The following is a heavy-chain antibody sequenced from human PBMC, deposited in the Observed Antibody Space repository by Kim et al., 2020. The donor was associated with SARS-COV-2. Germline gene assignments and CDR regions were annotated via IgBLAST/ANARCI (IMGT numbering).Heavy chain of an antibody. CDR1: GFTFSSYG. CDR3: AKDSSSWLAHAFDI. J-gene: IGHJ3*02. V-gene: IGHV3-30*18. CDR2: ISYDGSNK. Sequence: GGSLRLSCAASGFTFSSYGMHWVRQAPGKGLEWVAVISYDGSNKYYADSVKGRFTISRDNSKNTLYLQMNSLRAEDTAVYYCAKDSSSWLAHAFDIWGQGTMVTVSS. D-gene: IGHD6-13*01.